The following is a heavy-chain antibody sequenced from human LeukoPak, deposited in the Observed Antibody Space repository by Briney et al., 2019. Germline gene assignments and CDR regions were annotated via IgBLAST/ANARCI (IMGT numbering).Heavy chain of an antibody. CDR1: GGSISSYY. D-gene: IGHD2-15*01. V-gene: IGHV4-4*07. J-gene: IGHJ4*02. Sequence: SETLSLTCTVSGGSISSYYWSWIRQPAGKGLEWIGRIYTSGSTNYNPSLKSRVTTSVDTSKNQFSLKLSSVTAADTAVYYCARHRRSGGSWALDYWGQGTLVTVSS. CDR2: IYTSGST. CDR3: ARHRRSGGSWALDY.